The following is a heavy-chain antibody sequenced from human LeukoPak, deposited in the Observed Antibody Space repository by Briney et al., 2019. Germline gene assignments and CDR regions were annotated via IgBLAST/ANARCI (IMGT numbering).Heavy chain of an antibody. J-gene: IGHJ4*02. CDR1: GYTFTSYG. CDR3: ARDYCSSTSCLFDY. V-gene: IGHV1-18*01. CDR2: ISAYNGNT. D-gene: IGHD2-2*01. Sequence: ASVKVSCKASGYTFTSYGISWVRQVPGQGLEWMGWISAYNGNTNYAQKLQGRVTMTTDTSTSTAYMELRSLRSDDTAVYYCARDYCSSTSCLFDYWGQGTLVTVSS.